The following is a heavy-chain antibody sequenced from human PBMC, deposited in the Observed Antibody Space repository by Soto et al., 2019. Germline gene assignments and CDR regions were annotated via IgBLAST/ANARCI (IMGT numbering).Heavy chain of an antibody. V-gene: IGHV4-59*11. D-gene: IGHD3-16*01. CDR3: ARADPDASVGY. Sequence: SETLSLTCTVSGGSMSIHYWTWLRQPPGKGLEWIGYISYSGSTYYNPSLKSRVTISADTSRNQFSLELSSVIAADTAVYYCARADPDASVGYWGQGTMVTVSS. J-gene: IGHJ4*02. CDR1: GGSMSIHY. CDR2: ISYSGST.